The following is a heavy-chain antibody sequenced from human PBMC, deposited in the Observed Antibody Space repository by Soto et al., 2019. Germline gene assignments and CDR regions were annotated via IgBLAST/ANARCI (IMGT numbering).Heavy chain of an antibody. J-gene: IGHJ4*02. D-gene: IGHD2-21*01. Sequence: SGGSLRLSCAASGFTFSTYAMSWVRQAPGKGLEWVSAISGSGSITYYADSVEGRFTISRDNSKNTLYLQMNRLRAEDTAVYYCAKSSYGQADYWGQGTLVTVSS. V-gene: IGHV3-23*01. CDR1: GFTFSTYA. CDR3: AKSSYGQADY. CDR2: ISGSGSIT.